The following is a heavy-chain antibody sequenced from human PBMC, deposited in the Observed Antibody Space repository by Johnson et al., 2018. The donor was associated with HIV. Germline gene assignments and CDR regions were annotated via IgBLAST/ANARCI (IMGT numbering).Heavy chain of an antibody. Sequence: QVQLVESGGGVVQPGGSLRLSCAASGFPFSNYGMHWVRQAPGKGLEWVAFISYDGSNKYYADSVKGRFTISRDNSKNTLYLQMNSLRAEDTAVYYCAKRVPSKQLVDAFDIWGQGTMVTVSS. V-gene: IGHV3-30*02. CDR3: AKRVPSKQLVDAFDI. CDR1: GFPFSNYG. CDR2: ISYDGSNK. J-gene: IGHJ3*02. D-gene: IGHD6-6*01.